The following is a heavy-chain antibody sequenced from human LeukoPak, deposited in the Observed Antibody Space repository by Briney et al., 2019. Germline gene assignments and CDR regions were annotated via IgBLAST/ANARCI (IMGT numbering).Heavy chain of an antibody. V-gene: IGHV3-7*04. J-gene: IGHJ4*02. CDR2: IKQDGGEI. CDR1: GFTFSRYW. D-gene: IGHD3-22*01. CDR3: ARDYDNSGYNGRFEY. Sequence: GGSLRLSCAASGFTFSRYWMSWVRQAPGKGLEWVANIKQDGGEIYYVDSVEGRFSISRDNAKRTLYLQLNSLRAEDTAVYYCARDYDNSGYNGRFEYWGQGTLVTVSS.